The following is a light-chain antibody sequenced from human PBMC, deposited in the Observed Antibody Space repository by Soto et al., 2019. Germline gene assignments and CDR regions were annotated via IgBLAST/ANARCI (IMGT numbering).Light chain of an antibody. CDR2: DTS. CDR3: QQYGSSPIT. J-gene: IGKJ5*01. Sequence: EIVLTHSPATLSLSPWERATLSCRASQSVSSYLAWYQQKPGLAPRLILYDTSFRATGIPDRFSGSGSETDFTLTISRLEPEDFAVYYCQQYGSSPITFGQVTRLEIK. CDR1: QSVSSY. V-gene: IGKV3D-20*01.